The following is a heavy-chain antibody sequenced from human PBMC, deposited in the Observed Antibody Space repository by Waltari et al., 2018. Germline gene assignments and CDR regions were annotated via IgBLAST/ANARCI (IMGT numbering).Heavy chain of an antibody. V-gene: IGHV3-48*04. CDR3: ARIGLELYSYDY. Sequence: EVQLVESGGGLVQPGGSLRLSCAASGFTFSSYSMNWVRQAPGKGLEWGSYISSSSSTIYYADSVKGRFTISRDNAKNSLYLQMNSLRAEDTAVYYCARIGLELYSYDYWGQGTLVTVSS. CDR1: GFTFSSYS. J-gene: IGHJ4*02. CDR2: ISSSSSTI. D-gene: IGHD1-7*01.